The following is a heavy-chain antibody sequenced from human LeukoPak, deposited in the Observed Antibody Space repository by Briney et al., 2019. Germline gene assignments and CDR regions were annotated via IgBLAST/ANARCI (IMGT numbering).Heavy chain of an antibody. D-gene: IGHD3-9*01. CDR3: ARQAPLRYFDWSETYYMDV. Sequence: GESLKISCKGSGYSFTSYWIGWVRQMPGKGLEWMGIIYPGDSDTRYSPSFQGQVTISADKSISTAYLQWSSLKASDTAMYYCARQAPLRYFDWSETYYMDVWGKGTTVTVSS. J-gene: IGHJ6*03. CDR2: IYPGDSDT. V-gene: IGHV5-51*01. CDR1: GYSFTSYW.